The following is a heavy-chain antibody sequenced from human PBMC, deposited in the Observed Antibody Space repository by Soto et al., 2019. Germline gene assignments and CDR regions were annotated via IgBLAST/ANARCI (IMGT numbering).Heavy chain of an antibody. CDR3: AREGLRDDYGDYKVFDP. Sequence: QVQLQESGPGLVKPSQTLSLTCTVSGGSISSGGYYWSWIRQHPGKGLEWIGYIYYSGSTYSNPSLKSRVTISVDTSKNQFSLKLSSVTAADTAVYYCAREGLRDDYGDYKVFDPWGQGTLVTVSS. CDR2: IYYSGST. CDR1: GGSISSGGYY. V-gene: IGHV4-31*03. J-gene: IGHJ5*02. D-gene: IGHD4-17*01.